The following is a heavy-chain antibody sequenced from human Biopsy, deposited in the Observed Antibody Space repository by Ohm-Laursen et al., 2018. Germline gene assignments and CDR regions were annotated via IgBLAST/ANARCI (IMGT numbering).Heavy chain of an antibody. CDR2: TFCSTLWFF. V-gene: IGHV6-1*01. CDR3: ARGTPTGIPFNWFDP. D-gene: IGHD1-1*01. J-gene: IGHJ5*02. CDR1: GDSVSNKDAA. Sequence: QTLSLTCAVSGDSVSNKDAAWAWIRRSPSRGLEWLVRTFCSTLWFFDYAVFVRSRISIKPDTSKKQLSLELNSVTSEDTAVYFCARGTPTGIPFNWFDPWGQGTLVTVSS.